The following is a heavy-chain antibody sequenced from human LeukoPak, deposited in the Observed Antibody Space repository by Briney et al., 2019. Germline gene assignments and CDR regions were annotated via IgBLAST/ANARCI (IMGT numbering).Heavy chain of an antibody. V-gene: IGHV4-59*01. Sequence: PSETLSLTCTVSGGSISSYYWSWIRQPPGKGLEWIGYIYYSGSTNYNPSLKSRVTISVDTSKNQFSLKLGSVTAADTAVYYCARGSSSWYASPVFWGQGTLVTVSS. J-gene: IGHJ4*02. CDR1: GGSISSYY. CDR2: IYYSGST. D-gene: IGHD6-13*01. CDR3: ARGSSSWYASPVF.